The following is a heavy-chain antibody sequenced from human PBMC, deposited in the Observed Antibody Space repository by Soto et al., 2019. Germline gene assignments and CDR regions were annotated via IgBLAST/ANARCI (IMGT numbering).Heavy chain of an antibody. CDR2: INPYNGNT. V-gene: IGHV1-18*04. J-gene: IGHJ4*01. D-gene: IGHD6-13*01. CDR1: GYSFSSYG. CDR3: ARETGAATFDD. Sequence: GASVKVSCKASGYSFSSYGVSWVRQAPGQGLEWIGWINPYNGNTLNAQNLQGRVTLTTDTSTSTAYMELRSLRSDDTAIYYCARETGAATFDDWVQGTLVTVPS.